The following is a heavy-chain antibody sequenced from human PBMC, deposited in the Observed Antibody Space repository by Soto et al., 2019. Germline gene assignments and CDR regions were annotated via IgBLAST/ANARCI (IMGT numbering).Heavy chain of an antibody. Sequence: SETLSLTCTVSGGSISSYYWSWIRQPPGKGLEWIGYIYYSGSTNYNPSLKSRITISVDTSKNQFSLKLSSVTAAATAVYYCARGIAARDAFDIWGQGTMVTVSS. CDR3: ARGIAARDAFDI. CDR1: GGSISSYY. J-gene: IGHJ3*02. D-gene: IGHD6-6*01. V-gene: IGHV4-59*01. CDR2: IYYSGST.